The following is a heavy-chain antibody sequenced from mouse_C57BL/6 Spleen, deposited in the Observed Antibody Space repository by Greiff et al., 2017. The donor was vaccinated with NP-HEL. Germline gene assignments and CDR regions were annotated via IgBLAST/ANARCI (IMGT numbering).Heavy chain of an antibody. CDR1: GFTFSDYY. CDR3: ARHSWDGYYFDY. V-gene: IGHV5-12*01. Sequence: EVMLVESGGGLVQPGGSLKLSCAASGFTFSDYYMYWVRQTPEKRLEWVAYISNGGGSTYYPDTVKGRFTISRDNAKNTLYLQMSRLKSEDTAMYYCARHSWDGYYFDYWGQGTTLTVSS. D-gene: IGHD4-1*01. J-gene: IGHJ2*01. CDR2: ISNGGGST.